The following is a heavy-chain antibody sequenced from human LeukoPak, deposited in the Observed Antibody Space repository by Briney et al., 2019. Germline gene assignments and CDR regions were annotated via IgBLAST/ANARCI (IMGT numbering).Heavy chain of an antibody. D-gene: IGHD6-19*01. CDR1: GXIFSNHG. J-gene: IGHJ3*02. V-gene: IGHV3-30*18. CDR3: GKEGAVAVNDAFDI. CDR2: TSFDGGNK. Sequence: GGSLRLSCAASGXIFSNHGMHWVRQAPGKGLEWVAVTSFDGGNKYYADSVKGRFTISRDNSKNTLYLQMNSLRVEDTAVYYCGKEGAVAVNDAFDIWGQGTMVTVSS.